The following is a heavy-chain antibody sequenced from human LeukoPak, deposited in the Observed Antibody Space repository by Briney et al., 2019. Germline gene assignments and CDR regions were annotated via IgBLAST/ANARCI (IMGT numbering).Heavy chain of an antibody. CDR3: ARDSELLWFGTTPGIAFDI. D-gene: IGHD3-10*01. Sequence: SETLSLTCAVYGGSFSGYYWSWIRQPPGKGLEWLGEINHSGTTNYNPSLKSRVTISVDTSKNQFSLKLSSVTAADTAVYYCARDSELLWFGTTPGIAFDIWGQGTMVTVSS. J-gene: IGHJ3*02. V-gene: IGHV4-34*01. CDR2: INHSGTT. CDR1: GGSFSGYY.